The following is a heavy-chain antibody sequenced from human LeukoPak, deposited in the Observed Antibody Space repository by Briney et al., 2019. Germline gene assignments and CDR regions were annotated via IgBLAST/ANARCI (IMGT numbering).Heavy chain of an antibody. CDR2: ISGSGGST. CDR1: GFTFSSYS. Sequence: GGSLRLSCAASGFTFSSYSMNWVRQAPGKGLEWVSAISGSGGSTYYADSVKGRFTISRDNSKNTLYLQMNSLRAEDTAVYYCAKGGVIVATYFDYWGQGTLVTVSS. CDR3: AKGGVIVATYFDY. J-gene: IGHJ4*02. D-gene: IGHD5-12*01. V-gene: IGHV3-23*01.